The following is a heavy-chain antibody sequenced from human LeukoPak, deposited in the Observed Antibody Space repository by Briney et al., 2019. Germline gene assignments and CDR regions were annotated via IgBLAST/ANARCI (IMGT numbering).Heavy chain of an antibody. J-gene: IGHJ4*02. CDR2: IYPGDSDT. CDR1: GYSFTSYC. V-gene: IGHV5-51*01. Sequence: GESLKISCKGSGYSFTSYCIGWVRQMPGKGLERMGIIYPGDSDTRYSPSFQGQVTISADKSISTAYLQWSSLKASDTAMYYCARQTLWFGELLEDYWGQGTLVTVSS. D-gene: IGHD3-10*01. CDR3: ARQTLWFGELLEDY.